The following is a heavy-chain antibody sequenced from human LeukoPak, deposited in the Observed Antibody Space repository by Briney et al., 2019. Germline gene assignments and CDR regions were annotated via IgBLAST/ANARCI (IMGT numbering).Heavy chain of an antibody. CDR1: GFTFSSSW. J-gene: IGHJ4*02. D-gene: IGHD3-16*01. CDR2: IKCDGSEK. V-gene: IGHV3-52*01. CDR3: ARDPEKVGADPNYFDY. Sequence: PGGSLRLSCAASGFTFSSSWMHWVCQAPEKGLEWVADIKCDGSEKYYVDSVKGRLAISRDKAKNSLYLQVNSLRAEDTAVYYCARDPEKVGADPNYFDYWGQGTLVTVSS.